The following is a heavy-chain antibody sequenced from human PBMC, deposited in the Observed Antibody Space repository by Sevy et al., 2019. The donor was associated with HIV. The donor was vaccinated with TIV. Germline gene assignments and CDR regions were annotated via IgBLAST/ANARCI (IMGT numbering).Heavy chain of an antibody. Sequence: GGSLRLSCAASGFTFDDYTMHWVRQAPGMGLEWVSLISWDGGSTYYADSVKGRFTISRDNSKNSLYLQMNSLRTEDTALYYCAKDTRYCSGGSCYLEVGAFDIWGQGTMVTVSS. CDR3: AKDTRYCSGGSCYLEVGAFDI. CDR2: ISWDGGST. J-gene: IGHJ3*02. CDR1: GFTFDDYT. V-gene: IGHV3-43*01. D-gene: IGHD2-15*01.